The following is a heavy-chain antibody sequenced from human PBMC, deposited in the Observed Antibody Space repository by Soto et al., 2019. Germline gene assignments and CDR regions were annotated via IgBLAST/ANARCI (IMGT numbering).Heavy chain of an antibody. J-gene: IGHJ5*02. Sequence: SETLSLTCGVYGGSFRNYYWIWVRQPPGKGLEWIGEVNHSGEATYNPSLQSRVSISLDTSNNHFSLKMTSVTAADTAIYFCAWEEPFPRSWSDPWGQGTQVTVSS. D-gene: IGHD1-26*01. CDR1: GGSFRNYY. V-gene: IGHV4-34*01. CDR2: VNHSGEA. CDR3: AWEEPFPRSWSDP.